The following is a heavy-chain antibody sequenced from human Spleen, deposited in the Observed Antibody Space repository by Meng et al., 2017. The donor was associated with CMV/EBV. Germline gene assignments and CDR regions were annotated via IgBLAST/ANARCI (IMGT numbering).Heavy chain of an antibody. J-gene: IGHJ4*02. V-gene: IGHV1-69*10. CDR3: ARDLLTGAGY. CDR1: GVTFNKYV. D-gene: IGHD1-26*01. CDR2: TIPDTGSA. Sequence: SVKVSCKGSGVTFNKYVITWVRLAPGQGPEGVGGTIPDTGSANYAQKFQGRVTITADKSTSTVYVELKNLRSEHTAIYYCARDLLTGAGYWGLGTLVTVSS.